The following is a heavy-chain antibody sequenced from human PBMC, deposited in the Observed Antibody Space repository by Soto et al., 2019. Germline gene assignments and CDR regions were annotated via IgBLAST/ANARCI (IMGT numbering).Heavy chain of an antibody. D-gene: IGHD3-10*02. Sequence: QVQLVQSGAEVKKPGASVKVSCKASGYTFTSYGISWVRQAPGQGLEWMGWISAYNGNTNYAQKLQGSVTMTTDTSTGKVYMEMRRLRSDETAVYFWARVKMQVPLFGESLDVWEFYYWGQGTLVTVSS. CDR1: GYTFTSYG. CDR3: ARVKMQVPLFGESLDVWEFYY. J-gene: IGHJ4*02. V-gene: IGHV1-18*01. CDR2: ISAYNGNT.